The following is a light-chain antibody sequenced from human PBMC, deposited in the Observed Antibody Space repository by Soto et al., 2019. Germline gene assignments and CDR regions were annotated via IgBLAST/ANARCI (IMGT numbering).Light chain of an antibody. V-gene: IGLV1-47*01. CDR3: AAWDDSLSGSWV. Sequence: QSVLTQPPSASGTPGQRVTISCSGSSSNIGSNYVYWYQQLPGTAPQLLIYRNNQRPSGVPDRFSGSKSGTSASLAISGLRSEDEADYYCAAWDDSLSGSWVFGGGTKLTVL. J-gene: IGLJ3*02. CDR2: RNN. CDR1: SSNIGSNY.